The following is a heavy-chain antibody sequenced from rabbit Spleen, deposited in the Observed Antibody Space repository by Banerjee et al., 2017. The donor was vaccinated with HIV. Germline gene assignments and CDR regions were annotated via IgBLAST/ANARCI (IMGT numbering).Heavy chain of an antibody. V-gene: IGHV1S45*01. Sequence: EQLEESGGGLVKPEGSLTLTCKASGVSFSDKDVMCWVRQAPGKGLEWIACINTVTGKTVYASWAKGRFIMSRTSSTTVTLQMTSLTAADTATYFCARGPFNNGDGHTLWGPGTLVTVS. D-gene: IGHD2-1*01. J-gene: IGHJ4*01. CDR3: ARGPFNNGDGHTL. CDR2: INTVTGKT. CDR1: GVSFSDKDV.